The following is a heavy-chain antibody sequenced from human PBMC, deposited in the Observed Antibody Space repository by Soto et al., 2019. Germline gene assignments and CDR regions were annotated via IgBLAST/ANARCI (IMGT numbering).Heavy chain of an antibody. Sequence: VQLVESGGGLVKPGGSLRLSCAASGFTFSAYSMNWVRQTPGKGLEWVSSISSSSSHKYYADSVKGRFTISRDNAKNSLYLQMNSLRGDDTAVYYCARDGGYCSTTSCYFINSHYYGMDVWGQGTTVSVSS. J-gene: IGHJ6*02. CDR3: ARDGGYCSTTSCYFINSHYYGMDV. CDR1: GFTFSAYS. V-gene: IGHV3-21*01. D-gene: IGHD2-2*01. CDR2: ISSSSSHK.